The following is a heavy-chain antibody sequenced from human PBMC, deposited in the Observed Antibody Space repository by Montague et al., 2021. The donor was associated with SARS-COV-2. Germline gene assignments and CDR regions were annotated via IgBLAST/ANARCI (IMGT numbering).Heavy chain of an antibody. V-gene: IGHV4-59*01. CDR2: IYDGGVT. CDR3: ARQLTISHLGGLDP. CDR1: GGSISRYY. Sequence: SETLSLTCTVSGGSISRYYWMWIRQPPGKGLQWIGWIYDGGVTAYNPSLKGRVTSSLDTSKSQFSLNLTSVTAADTAIYYCARQLTISHLGGLDPWGQGTLVTVSS. D-gene: IGHD1-1*01. J-gene: IGHJ5*02.